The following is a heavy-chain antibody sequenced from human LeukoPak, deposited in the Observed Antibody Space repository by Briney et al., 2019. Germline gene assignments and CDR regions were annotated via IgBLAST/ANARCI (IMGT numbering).Heavy chain of an antibody. J-gene: IGHJ4*02. CDR2: ISSSGSTI. Sequence: PGGSLRLSCAASGFTFSDYYMSWIRQAPGKGLEWVSYISSSGSTINYADSVKGRFTISRDNAKNSLYLQMNSLRAEDTAVYYCARDRRDGYNRFDYWGQGTLVTVSS. V-gene: IGHV3-11*01. CDR1: GFTFSDYY. CDR3: ARDRRDGYNRFDY. D-gene: IGHD5-24*01.